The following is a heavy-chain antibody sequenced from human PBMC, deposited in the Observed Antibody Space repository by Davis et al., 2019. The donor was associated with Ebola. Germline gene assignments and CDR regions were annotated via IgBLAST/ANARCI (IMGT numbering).Heavy chain of an antibody. D-gene: IGHD6-13*01. CDR1: GFTFSRYW. V-gene: IGHV3-74*01. CDR2: ISSDGGIT. Sequence: PGGSLRLSCAASGFTFSRYWMHWVRQAPGKGLVYVSRISSDGGITSYADSVKGRFTISRDNAKNSLYLQLNNLRSEDTAVYHCTRLMRSSSSSLWGQGTLVTVSS. CDR3: TRLMRSSSSSL. J-gene: IGHJ4*02.